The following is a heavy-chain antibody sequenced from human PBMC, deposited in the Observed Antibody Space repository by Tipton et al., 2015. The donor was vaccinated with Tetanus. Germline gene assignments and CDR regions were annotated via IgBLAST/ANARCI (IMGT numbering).Heavy chain of an antibody. D-gene: IGHD3-3*01. CDR2: INHSGLT. Sequence: TLSLTCAVRGGSFSTHYWSWIRQPPGKGLEWIGEINHSGLTHHNPSLESRVTISIDTSKNQFSLNLTSVTAADTAVYYCARGWSNFDFRGSMSELRRTRANNWFDPWGQGTLVTVSS. CDR1: GGSFSTHY. CDR3: ARGWSNFDFRGSMSELRRTRANNWFDP. J-gene: IGHJ5*02. V-gene: IGHV4-34*01.